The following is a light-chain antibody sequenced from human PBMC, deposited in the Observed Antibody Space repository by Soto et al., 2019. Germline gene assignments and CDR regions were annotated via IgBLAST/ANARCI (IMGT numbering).Light chain of an antibody. Sequence: EIVMTQSPATLSVSPGERATFSCRASQSVSSNLAWYQQKPGQAPRFLIYGASTRATGIPVRFSGSGSGTEFTLTISSLQSEDFAVYYCQQYSNWPFTFGPGTKVDIK. V-gene: IGKV3-15*01. J-gene: IGKJ3*01. CDR2: GAS. CDR1: QSVSSN. CDR3: QQYSNWPFT.